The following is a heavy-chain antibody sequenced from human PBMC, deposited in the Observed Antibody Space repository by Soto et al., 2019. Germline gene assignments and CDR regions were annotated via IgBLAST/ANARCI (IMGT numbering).Heavy chain of an antibody. J-gene: IGHJ4*02. Sequence: GESLKISCKGSGYSFTSYWIGWVRQMPGKGLEWMGIIYPGDSDTRYSPSFQGQVTISADKSISTAYLQWSSLKASDTAMYYCARVADYYDRSGYFDYWGQGTLVTVSS. V-gene: IGHV5-51*01. CDR1: GYSFTSYW. CDR2: IYPGDSDT. D-gene: IGHD3-22*01. CDR3: ARVADYYDRSGYFDY.